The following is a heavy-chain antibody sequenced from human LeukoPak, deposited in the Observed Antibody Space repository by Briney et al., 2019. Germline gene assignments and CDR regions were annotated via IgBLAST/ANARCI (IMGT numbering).Heavy chain of an antibody. CDR3: ARDTEYCSGGSCYQYPY. CDR2: IYYSGST. J-gene: IGHJ4*02. Sequence: SETLSLTCTVSGGSISSSSYYWGWIRQPPGKGLEWIGSIYYSGSTYYNPSLKSRVTISVDTSKNQFSLKLSSVTAADTAVYYCARDTEYCSGGSCYQYPYWGQGTLVTVSS. CDR1: GGSISSSSYY. D-gene: IGHD2-15*01. V-gene: IGHV4-39*07.